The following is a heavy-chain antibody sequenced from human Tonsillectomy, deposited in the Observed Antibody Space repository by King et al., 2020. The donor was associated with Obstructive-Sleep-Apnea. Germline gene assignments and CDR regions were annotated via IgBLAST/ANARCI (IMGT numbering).Heavy chain of an antibody. V-gene: IGHV3-72*01. Sequence: VQLVESGGGLVQPGWSLRLSCAASGFTFSDHYIDWVRQAPGKGLEWVGRTRNKGYSYTSEYPASVKYRFTIARDDSKNSLYLQMNSLKTEDTAVYYCARVGLRRLHLDYWGRGTLVTVSS. CDR2: TRNKGYSYTS. D-gene: IGHD4-11*01. CDR3: ARVGLRRLHLDY. CDR1: GFTFSDHY. J-gene: IGHJ4*02.